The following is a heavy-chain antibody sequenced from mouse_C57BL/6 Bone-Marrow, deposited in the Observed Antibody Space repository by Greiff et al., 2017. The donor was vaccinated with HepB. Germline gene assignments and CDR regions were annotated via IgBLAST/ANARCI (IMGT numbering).Heavy chain of an antibody. V-gene: IGHV1-50*01. J-gene: IGHJ2*01. D-gene: IGHD1-1*01. Sequence: VQLQQPGAELVKPGASVKLSCKASGYTFTSYWMQWVKQRPGQGLEWIGEIDPSDSYTNYNQKFKGKATLTVDTSSSTAYMQLSSLTSEDSAVYYCALGYYGSSYVDYWGQGTTLTVSS. CDR1: GYTFTSYW. CDR2: IDPSDSYT. CDR3: ALGYYGSSYVDY.